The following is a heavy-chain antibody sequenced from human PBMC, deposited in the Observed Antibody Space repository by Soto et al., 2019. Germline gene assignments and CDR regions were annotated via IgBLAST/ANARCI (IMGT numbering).Heavy chain of an antibody. V-gene: IGHV5-51*01. D-gene: IGHD3-16*01. Sequence: GESLKISCKASGYIIKNYWIGWVRQMPGQGLEWMGINFPDDSDTRYSPSFRGHVTISVDKSISTAYVQWSSLKASDSAIYYCFRGGVTSRTFDYWGQGTLVTVSS. CDR2: NFPDDSDT. J-gene: IGHJ4*02. CDR1: GYIIKNYW. CDR3: FRGGVTSRTFDY.